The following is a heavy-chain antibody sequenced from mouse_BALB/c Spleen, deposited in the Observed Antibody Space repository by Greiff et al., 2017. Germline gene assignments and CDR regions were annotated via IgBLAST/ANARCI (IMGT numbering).Heavy chain of an antibody. Sequence: EVQLQESGPGLVKPSQSLSLTCSVTGYSITSGYYWTWIRQFPGNKLEWMGYISYDGSNNYNPSLKNRISITRDTSKNQFFLKLNSVTTEDTATYYCARGAGYDGSWFAYWGQGTLVTVSA. V-gene: IGHV3-6*02. CDR2: ISYDGSN. CDR3: ARGAGYDGSWFAY. J-gene: IGHJ3*01. CDR1: GYSITSGYY. D-gene: IGHD2-14*01.